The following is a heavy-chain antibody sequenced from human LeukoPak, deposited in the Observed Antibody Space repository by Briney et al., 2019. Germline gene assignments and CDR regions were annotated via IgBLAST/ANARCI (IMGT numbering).Heavy chain of an antibody. Sequence: PGGSLSLSCAASGFTFSSYGMHWVRQAPGKGLEWVAFIRYDGSNKYYADSVKGRFTIPRDNSKNTLYLQMNSLRAEHTAVYYWSKTDIAVAHYFDYWGQGTLVTLSS. CDR2: IRYDGSNK. J-gene: IGHJ4*02. CDR3: SKTDIAVAHYFDY. CDR1: GFTFSSYG. D-gene: IGHD6-19*01. V-gene: IGHV3-30*02.